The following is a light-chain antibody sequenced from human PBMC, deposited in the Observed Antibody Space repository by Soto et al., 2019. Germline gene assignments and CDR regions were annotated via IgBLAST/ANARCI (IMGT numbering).Light chain of an antibody. Sequence: QSALTQPPSASGSPGQSVTISCTGTSSDVGGSNYVSWYQQHPGKAPRLMIYEVSKRPSGVPDRFSGSKSGNTASLTVSGLQAEDEADYYGSSYAGSNSLGVFGGGTKLTVL. J-gene: IGLJ2*01. CDR2: EVS. CDR3: SSYAGSNSLGV. CDR1: SSDVGGSNY. V-gene: IGLV2-8*01.